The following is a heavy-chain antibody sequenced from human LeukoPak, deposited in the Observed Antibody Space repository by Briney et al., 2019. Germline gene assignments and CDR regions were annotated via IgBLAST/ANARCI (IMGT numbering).Heavy chain of an antibody. D-gene: IGHD1-26*01. CDR3: ARVGSYYEEFDY. Sequence: PGGSLRLSCAASGFTFSSYAMHWVRQAPGKGLEWVAVISYDGSNKYYADSVKGRFTISRDNSKNTLYLQMNSLRAEDTAVYYCARVGSYYEEFDYWGQGTLVTVSS. CDR2: ISYDGSNK. CDR1: GFTFSSYA. J-gene: IGHJ4*02. V-gene: IGHV3-30-3*01.